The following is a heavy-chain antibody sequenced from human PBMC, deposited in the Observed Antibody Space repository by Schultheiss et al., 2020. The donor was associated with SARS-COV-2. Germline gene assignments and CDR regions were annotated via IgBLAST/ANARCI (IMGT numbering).Heavy chain of an antibody. D-gene: IGHD6-19*01. CDR2: ISSSGSTI. CDR1: GFTFSSYE. CDR3: ARGGSSGWRGWFDP. Sequence: GGSLRLSCAASGFTFSSYEMNWVRQAPGKGLEWVSYISSSGSTIYYADSVKGRFTISRDNAKNTLSLQMNSLRAEDTAVYYCARGGSSGWRGWFDPWGQGTLVTVSS. V-gene: IGHV3-48*03. J-gene: IGHJ5*02.